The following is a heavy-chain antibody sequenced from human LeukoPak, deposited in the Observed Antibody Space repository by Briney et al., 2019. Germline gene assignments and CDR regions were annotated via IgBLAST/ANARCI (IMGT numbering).Heavy chain of an antibody. V-gene: IGHV4-59*01. Sequence: KSSETLSLTCTVSGGSISSYYWSWIRQPAGKGLECIGYIHYTGSTNYNPSLKSRVTISVDTSKNQFSLKLSSVTAADTAIYYCARGGYYGSGNDFRFDPWGQGTLVTVSS. D-gene: IGHD3-10*01. CDR3: ARGGYYGSGNDFRFDP. J-gene: IGHJ5*02. CDR2: IHYTGST. CDR1: GGSISSYY.